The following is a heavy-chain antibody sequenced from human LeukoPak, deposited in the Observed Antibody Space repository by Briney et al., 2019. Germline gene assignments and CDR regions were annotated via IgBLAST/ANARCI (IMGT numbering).Heavy chain of an antibody. CDR3: ATDGGTTGTTNYYYYYMDV. J-gene: IGHJ6*03. Sequence: GASVKVSCKASGYTFTSYGISWVRQAPGQGLEWMGWIGAYNGNTNYAQKLQGRVTMTTDTSTSTAYMELRSLRSDDTAVYYCATDGGTTGTTNYYYYYMDVWGKGTTVTVSS. D-gene: IGHD1-1*01. CDR1: GYTFTSYG. CDR2: IGAYNGNT. V-gene: IGHV1-18*01.